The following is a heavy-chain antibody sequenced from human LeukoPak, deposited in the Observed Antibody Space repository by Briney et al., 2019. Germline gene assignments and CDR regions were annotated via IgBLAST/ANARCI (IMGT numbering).Heavy chain of an antibody. CDR2: MNPNSGNP. CDR1: GYTFTSYD. Sequence: GASVKVSCKASGYTFTSYDINWVRQATGQGLEWTGWMNPNSGNPGYAQKFQGRVTMTRNTSISTAYMELSSLRSEDTAVYYCATYSSSSGSFYYYMDVWGKGTTVTVSS. V-gene: IGHV1-8*01. J-gene: IGHJ6*03. CDR3: ATYSSSSGSFYYYMDV. D-gene: IGHD6-6*01.